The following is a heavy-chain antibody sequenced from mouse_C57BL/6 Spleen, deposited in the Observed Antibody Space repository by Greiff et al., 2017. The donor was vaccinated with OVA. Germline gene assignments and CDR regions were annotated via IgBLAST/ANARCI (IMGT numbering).Heavy chain of an antibody. V-gene: IGHV1-64*01. Sequence: QVQLQQPGAELVKPGASVKLSCKASGYTFTSYWMHWVKQRPGQGLEWIGMIHPNSGSTNYNEKFKSKATLTVDKSSSTAYMQLSSLTSEDSAVYYCANYYGSSYEGNAMDYWGQGTSVTVSS. CDR1: GYTFTSYW. CDR3: ANYYGSSYEGNAMDY. D-gene: IGHD1-1*01. CDR2: IHPNSGST. J-gene: IGHJ4*01.